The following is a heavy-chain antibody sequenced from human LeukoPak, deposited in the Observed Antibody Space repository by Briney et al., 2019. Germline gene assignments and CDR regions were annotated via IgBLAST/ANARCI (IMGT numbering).Heavy chain of an antibody. Sequence: GGSLRLSCAASGFPFDEHAMVWGRQVPGPGLEGVSGVNWNGGATYYADSVKGRFTISRDSAKSSPYLQMNSLRVEDTAFYHYARGPYISSAQWYFTLWGRGNLVTVSS. J-gene: IGHJ2*01. V-gene: IGHV3-20*01. D-gene: IGHD6-13*01. CDR2: VNWNGGAT. CDR1: GFPFDEHA. CDR3: ARGPYISSAQWYFTL.